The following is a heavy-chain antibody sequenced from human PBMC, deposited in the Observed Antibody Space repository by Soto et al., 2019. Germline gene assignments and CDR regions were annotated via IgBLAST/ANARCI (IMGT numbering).Heavy chain of an antibody. Sequence: GGSLRLSCEASGFIFTNYGMHWVRQAPGKGLGWVAVVSYDGSKEYYADSVKGRFTISRDNAKNSLYLQMNSLRAEDTAVYYCARERIHGYGMDVWGQGTTVTVSS. CDR1: GFIFTNYG. CDR2: VSYDGSKE. V-gene: IGHV3-30*03. CDR3: ARERIHGYGMDV. D-gene: IGHD2-15*01. J-gene: IGHJ6*02.